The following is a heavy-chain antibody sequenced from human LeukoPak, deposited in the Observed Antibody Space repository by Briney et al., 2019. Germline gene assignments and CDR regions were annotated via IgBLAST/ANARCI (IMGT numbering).Heavy chain of an antibody. J-gene: IGHJ3*02. CDR2: MYYGGST. Sequence: SETLSLTCTVSGGSISSSSYYWVWIRQPPGKGLEWIGSMYYGGSTYYNPSLESRVTISIDTSKNQFSLKLSSVTAADTAVYYCARLGWQWLVYAFDIWGQGTMVTVSS. CDR3: ARLGWQWLVYAFDI. D-gene: IGHD6-19*01. V-gene: IGHV4-39*01. CDR1: GGSISSSSYY.